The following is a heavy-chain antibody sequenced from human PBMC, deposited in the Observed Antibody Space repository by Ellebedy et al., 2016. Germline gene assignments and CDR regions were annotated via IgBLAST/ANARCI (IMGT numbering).Heavy chain of an antibody. J-gene: IGHJ3*02. CDR3: AKDQEYSSSSPAVDAFDI. CDR1: GFTFSSYA. V-gene: IGHV3-23*01. D-gene: IGHD6-6*01. CDR2: ISGSGGST. Sequence: GESLKISXAASGFTFSSYAMSWVRQAPGKGLEWVSAISGSGGSTYYADSVKGRFTISRDNSKNTLYLQMNSLRAEDTAVYYCAKDQEYSSSSPAVDAFDIWGQGTMVTVSS.